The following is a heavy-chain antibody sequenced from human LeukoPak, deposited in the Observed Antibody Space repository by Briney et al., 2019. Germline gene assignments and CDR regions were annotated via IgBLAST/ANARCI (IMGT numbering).Heavy chain of an antibody. J-gene: IGHJ5*02. CDR1: GFSFSTST. V-gene: IGHV3-21*01. CDR3: ARGGVPTAMDT. Sequence: GGSLRLSCVASGFSFSTSTMNWVRQPPGKGLEWVSYLSSSGDYIFYANSVKGRFTISRDNAQNLLYLQMNSLRAEDTALYYCARGGVPTAMDTWGQGTLVTVSS. D-gene: IGHD2-2*01. CDR2: LSSSGDYI.